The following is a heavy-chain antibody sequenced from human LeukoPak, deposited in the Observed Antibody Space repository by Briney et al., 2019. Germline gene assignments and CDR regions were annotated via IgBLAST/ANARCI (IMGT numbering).Heavy chain of an antibody. CDR3: ARGGYCSCTSCSKMERFYYYYMDV. CDR2: INHSGST. V-gene: IGHV4-34*01. CDR1: GGSFSGYY. D-gene: IGHD2-2*01. J-gene: IGHJ6*03. Sequence: PSETLSLTCAVYGGSFSGYYWSWIRQPPGKGLEWIGEINHSGSTNYNPSLKSRVTISVDTSKNQFSLKLSSVTAADTAVYYCARGGYCSCTSCSKMERFYYYYMDVWGKGTTVTVSS.